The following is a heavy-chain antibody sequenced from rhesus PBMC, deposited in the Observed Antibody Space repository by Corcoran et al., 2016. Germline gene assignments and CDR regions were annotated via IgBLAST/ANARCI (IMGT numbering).Heavy chain of an antibody. J-gene: IGHJ4*01. Sequence: EVQLVESGGALAQPGGSLRLSCAASGFTFDDYAMSWVRQAPGKGLEWVSRSSWNSGTIYSGDAVKGRFTISRDNAKNSLFLQMDRLRAEDTAVYYCTSQYSSGWYGFDYWGQGVLVTVSS. D-gene: IGHD6-31*01. CDR1: GFTFDDYA. CDR3: TSQYSSGWYGFDY. CDR2: SSWNSGTI. V-gene: IGHV3-134*01.